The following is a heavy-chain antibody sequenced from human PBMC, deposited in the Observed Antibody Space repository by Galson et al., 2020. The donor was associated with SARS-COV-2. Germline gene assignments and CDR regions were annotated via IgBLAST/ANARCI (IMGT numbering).Heavy chain of an antibody. V-gene: IGHV3-64D*09. CDR1: GFTFRTSA. D-gene: IGHD1-26*01. J-gene: IGHJ4*02. Sequence: GGSLRLSCSASGFTFRTSAMFWVRQGPGKGLDYVAAIDNNGDSTFYGDSVKGRFTISRDNSKSTLFLQMSSLTTEDTAVYYCVPLELGFYSWGQGTLVTVSS. CDR3: VPLELGFYS. CDR2: IDNNGDST.